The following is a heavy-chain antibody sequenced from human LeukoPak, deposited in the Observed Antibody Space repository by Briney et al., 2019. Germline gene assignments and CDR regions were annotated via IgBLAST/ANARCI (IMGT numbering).Heavy chain of an antibody. V-gene: IGHV4-59*01. Sequence: SETLSLTCIVSGVSISTYYWNWIRQPPGKGLEWIGYIYHSGSTNYNPSLQSRVTISVDTSKNQFSLNLNSVTAADTAVYYCARGGAARLHFQNWGQGTLVTVSS. CDR1: GVSISTYY. CDR2: IYHSGST. CDR3: ARGGAARLHFQN. D-gene: IGHD6-6*01. J-gene: IGHJ1*01.